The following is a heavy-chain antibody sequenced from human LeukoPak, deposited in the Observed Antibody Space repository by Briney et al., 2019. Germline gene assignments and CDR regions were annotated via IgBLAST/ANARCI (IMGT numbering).Heavy chain of an antibody. CDR1: GGSISSGGDS. CDR2: IYHSGST. V-gene: IGHV4-30-2*01. Sequence: PSETLSLTCAVSGGSISSGGDSWGWIRQPPGKGLEWIGYIYHSGSTYYNPSIKSRVTISADSTKNQFSLKLSSVTAADTAVYYGARSYCSSTSCHADYWGQGTLVTVSS. D-gene: IGHD2-2*01. CDR3: ARSYCSSTSCHADY. J-gene: IGHJ4*02.